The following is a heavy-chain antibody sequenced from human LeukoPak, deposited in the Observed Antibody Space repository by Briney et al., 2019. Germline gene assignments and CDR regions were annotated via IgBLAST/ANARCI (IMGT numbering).Heavy chain of an antibody. CDR3: ARDLIQFDAAMGV. CDR1: GGSISSYY. Sequence: SETLSLTCTVSGGSISSYYWSWIRQPPGKGLEWIGYIYYSGSTNYNPSLKSRVTISVDTSKNQFSLKLSSVTAADTAVYYCARDLIQFDAAMGVWGQGITVTVSS. CDR2: IYYSGST. D-gene: IGHD3-9*01. V-gene: IGHV4-59*01. J-gene: IGHJ6*02.